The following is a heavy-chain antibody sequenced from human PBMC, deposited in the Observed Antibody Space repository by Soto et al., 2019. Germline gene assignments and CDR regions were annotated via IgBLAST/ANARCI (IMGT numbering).Heavy chain of an antibody. Sequence: QITLKESGPTLVKPTQTLTLTCTFSGFSLSTSGVGVGWIRQPPGKALEWLALIYWDDDKRYSPSLKSRLTITKDTSKTQLVLTMTNMDPVDTATYYCAHVYGGYDNFDYWGQGTLVTVSS. J-gene: IGHJ4*02. CDR1: GFSLSTSGVG. CDR2: IYWDDDK. V-gene: IGHV2-5*02. D-gene: IGHD5-12*01. CDR3: AHVYGGYDNFDY.